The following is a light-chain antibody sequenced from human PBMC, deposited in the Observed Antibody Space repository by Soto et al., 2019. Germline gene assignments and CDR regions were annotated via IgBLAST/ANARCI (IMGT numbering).Light chain of an antibody. V-gene: IGKV3-15*01. Sequence: EIVMTQSPATLSVSPGERATPSCRASQSVSSNLAWYQQKPGQAPRLLIYGASTRATGIPARFSGSGSGTEFTLTITSLQSEDFALYYCQQYNNWPPPCTFGQGTKVDIK. CDR2: GAS. J-gene: IGKJ1*01. CDR1: QSVSSN. CDR3: QQYNNWPPPCT.